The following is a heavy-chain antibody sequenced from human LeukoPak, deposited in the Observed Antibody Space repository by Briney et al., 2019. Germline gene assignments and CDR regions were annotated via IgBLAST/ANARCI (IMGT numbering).Heavy chain of an antibody. D-gene: IGHD3-10*01. Sequence: ASVKVSCKASGYTFTSYAMHWVRQAPGQGLEWMGWINTNTGNPTYAQGFTGRFVFSLDTSVSTAYLQISSLKAEDTAVYYCARGRITMVRGGFNWFDPWGQGTLVTVSS. J-gene: IGHJ5*02. CDR2: INTNTGNP. V-gene: IGHV7-4-1*02. CDR3: ARGRITMVRGGFNWFDP. CDR1: GYTFTSYA.